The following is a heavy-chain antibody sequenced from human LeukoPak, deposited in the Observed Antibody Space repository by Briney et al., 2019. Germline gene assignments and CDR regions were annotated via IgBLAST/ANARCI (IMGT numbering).Heavy chain of an antibody. J-gene: IGHJ3*02. D-gene: IGHD3-3*01. CDR3: ARGPDFGVVIWYAFDI. CDR2: IKQDGSEK. CDR1: GFTFSSYW. Sequence: GGSLRLSCAASGFTFSSYWMSWVRQAPGKGLEWVANIKQDGSEKYYVDSVKGRFTISRDNAKNSLYLQMNTLRAEDTAVYYCARGPDFGVVIWYAFDIWGQGTMVTVSS. V-gene: IGHV3-7*01.